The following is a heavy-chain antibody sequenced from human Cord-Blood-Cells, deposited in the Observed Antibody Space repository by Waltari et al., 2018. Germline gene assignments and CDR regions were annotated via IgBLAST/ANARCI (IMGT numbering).Heavy chain of an antibody. V-gene: IGHV5-51*01. CDR3: ARSLGYSSSWYQNDAFDI. Sequence: EVQLVQSGAEVKKPGESLKISCKGSGYSFTSYWIGWVRQMPGNGLEWMGIIYPGDSDTRYSPSFQGQVTISADKSISTAYLQWSSLKASDTAMYYCARSLGYSSSWYQNDAFDIWGQGTMVTVSS. J-gene: IGHJ3*02. CDR1: GYSFTSYW. D-gene: IGHD6-13*01. CDR2: IYPGDSDT.